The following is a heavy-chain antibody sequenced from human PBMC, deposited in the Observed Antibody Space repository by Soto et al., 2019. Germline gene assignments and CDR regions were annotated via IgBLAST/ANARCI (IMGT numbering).Heavy chain of an antibody. CDR2: IYYSGST. J-gene: IGHJ5*02. V-gene: IGHV4-31*03. CDR1: GGSISSGGYY. CDR3: ARVRYCSGGSCYPRFDP. Sequence: QVQLQESGPGLVKPSQTLSLTCTVSGGSISSGGYYWSWIRQHPGKGLEWIGYIYYSGSTYYNPALKSRFTMSVDTSKNQVSLKLSSVTAADTAVYYCARVRYCSGGSCYPRFDPWGQGTLVTVSS. D-gene: IGHD2-15*01.